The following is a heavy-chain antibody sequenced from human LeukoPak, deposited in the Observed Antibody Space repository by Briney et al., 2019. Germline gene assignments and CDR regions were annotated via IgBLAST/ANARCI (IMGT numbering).Heavy chain of an antibody. J-gene: IGHJ4*02. Sequence: SGPALFQPTHPLTLTFTFSGFSLRTRGRCVSWIRQPPGKALEWLSLIDWDDSKYYSTSLKTRLTISKDTSKNQVVLTMTNMDPVDTATYYCARITRRDSGSSFFDWWGQGTLVTVSS. CDR1: GFSLRTRGRC. D-gene: IGHD1-26*01. V-gene: IGHV2-70*01. CDR2: IDWDDSK. CDR3: ARITRRDSGSSFFDW.